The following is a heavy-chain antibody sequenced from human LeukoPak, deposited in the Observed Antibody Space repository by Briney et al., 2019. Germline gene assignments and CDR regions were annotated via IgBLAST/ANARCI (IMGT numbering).Heavy chain of an antibody. CDR3: AKGLERESRLDS. V-gene: IGHV3-23*01. CDR2: IRGSGDRT. CDR1: GFTFSSYA. J-gene: IGHJ4*02. Sequence: GGSLRLSCAASGFTFSSYAMSWVRQAPGKGLEWVSAIRGSGDRTHYADSVKGRFTISRDNSKNTLYLQMNSLRAEDTALYYCAKGLERESRLDSWGQGTLVTVSS. D-gene: IGHD1-1*01.